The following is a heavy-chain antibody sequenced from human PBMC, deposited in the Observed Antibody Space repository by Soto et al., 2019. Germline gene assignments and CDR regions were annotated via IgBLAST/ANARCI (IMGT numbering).Heavy chain of an antibody. V-gene: IGHV3-23*01. D-gene: IGHD6-6*01. CDR2: TSLNGRTT. CDR1: GFTFSIYA. J-gene: IGHJ4*02. Sequence: EVQLLESGGGLVQPGGSLRLSCAASGFTFSIYAMSWVRQAPGKGLEWFSTTSLNGRTTYYADSVKGRFTVSRDNSKNTLVLQMSAIRAEEPAVYSCATVHRSSRSFDYWGQGTLVTVSS. CDR3: ATVHRSSRSFDY.